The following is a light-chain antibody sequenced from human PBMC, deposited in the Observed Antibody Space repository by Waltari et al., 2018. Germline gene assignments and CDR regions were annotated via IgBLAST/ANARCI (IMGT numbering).Light chain of an antibody. CDR3: QQYHSDLLS. Sequence: DIQMTQSPSTLSASVGDRVTMTCRASQRIDRWLAWYQQKPGKAPRVISYESSSLENGVPSRFSGSGFGTEFTLTINNLQPDDFATYYCQQYHSDLLSFGGGTRVEI. CDR1: QRIDRW. CDR2: ESS. V-gene: IGKV1-5*03. J-gene: IGKJ4*01.